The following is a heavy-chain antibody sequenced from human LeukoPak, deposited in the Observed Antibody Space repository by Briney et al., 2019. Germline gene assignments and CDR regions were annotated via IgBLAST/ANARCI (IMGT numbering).Heavy chain of an antibody. V-gene: IGHV4-39*07. Sequence: SETLSLTCIVSGDSVSSSRYYWGWIRQPPGRGLEWIGSIYYSGTTLYNPSLKSRVTISVDTSKNQFSMKLTSLTAADTAVYYCARSRQASGLFNSWGQGTLVVVSS. CDR1: GDSVSSSRYY. D-gene: IGHD3-10*01. CDR3: ARSRQASGLFNS. J-gene: IGHJ5*01. CDR2: IYYSGTT.